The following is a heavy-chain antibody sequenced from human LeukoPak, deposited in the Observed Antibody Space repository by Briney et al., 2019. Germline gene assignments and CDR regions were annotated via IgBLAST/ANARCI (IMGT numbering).Heavy chain of an antibody. CDR2: IKQDGSEK. CDR1: GFTFSSYW. J-gene: IGHJ4*02. D-gene: IGHD6-13*01. Sequence: GGSLRLSCAASGFTFSSYWMSWVRQAPGKGLEGVANIKQDGSEKYYVDSVKGRFTISRDNAKNSLYLQMNSLRAEDTAVYYCARVRPGIAATGTWAAPVWGQGTLVTVSS. V-gene: IGHV3-7*01. CDR3: ARVRPGIAATGTWAAPV.